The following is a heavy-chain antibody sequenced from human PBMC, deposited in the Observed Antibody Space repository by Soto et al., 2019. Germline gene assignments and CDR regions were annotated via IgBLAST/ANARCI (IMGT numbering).Heavy chain of an antibody. CDR3: ARDGGSGTAVAGIQYSGMDV. Sequence: VPEKGSCKTSGFTLSNYCMRWGGPAPGKRLESVGWISGYVGRTNFAQKVQDRVTMTTDTSTSTVYMELRSLRGEDTAVYYCARDGGSGTAVAGIQYSGMDVWGQGTTVTVSS. D-gene: IGHD6-19*01. CDR1: GFTLSNYC. CDR2: ISGYVGRT. J-gene: IGHJ6*02. V-gene: IGHV1-18*01.